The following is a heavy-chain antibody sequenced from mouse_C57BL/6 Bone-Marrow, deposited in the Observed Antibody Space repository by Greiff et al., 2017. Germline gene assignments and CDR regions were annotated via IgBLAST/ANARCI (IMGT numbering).Heavy chain of an antibody. Sequence: QLQQPGAELVKPGASVKLSCKASGYTFTSYWMHWVKQRPGQGLEWIGMIHPNSGSTNYNEKFKSKATLTVDKSSSTAYMQLSSLTSEDSAVYYCARSVYYGNYPFAYGGQGTLVTVSA. V-gene: IGHV1-64*01. CDR3: ARSVYYGNYPFAY. J-gene: IGHJ3*01. CDR1: GYTFTSYW. CDR2: IHPNSGST. D-gene: IGHD2-1*01.